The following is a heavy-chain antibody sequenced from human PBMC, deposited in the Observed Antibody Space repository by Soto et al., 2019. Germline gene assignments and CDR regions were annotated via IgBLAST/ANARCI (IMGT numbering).Heavy chain of an antibody. V-gene: IGHV3-48*04. D-gene: IGHD3-22*01. CDR2: IGLGSSPK. J-gene: IGHJ4*02. CDR3: TTGLSNGYYNFDY. Sequence: GGSLRLSCVASGFTFRNYALSWVRQAPGKGLEWVSSIGLGSSPKYYADSVEGRFTISRDNAKNSLYLQMNSLRAEDTAVYYCTTGLSNGYYNFDYWGQGTPVTVSS. CDR1: GFTFRNYA.